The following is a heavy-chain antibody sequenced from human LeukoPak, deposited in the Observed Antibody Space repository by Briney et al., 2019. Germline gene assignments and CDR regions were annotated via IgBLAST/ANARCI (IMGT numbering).Heavy chain of an antibody. J-gene: IGHJ4*02. CDR3: ARHVWLQPFDY. V-gene: IGHV4-59*08. D-gene: IGHD3-9*01. CDR1: GGPMNSYY. CDR2: IYYSGST. Sequence: SETLSLTCSVSGGPMNSYYWSWIRQSPGKGLEWIGYIYYSGSTNYNPSLKSRVTISVDTSKNQFSLKLSSVTAADTAVYYCARHVWLQPFDYWGQGTLVTVSS.